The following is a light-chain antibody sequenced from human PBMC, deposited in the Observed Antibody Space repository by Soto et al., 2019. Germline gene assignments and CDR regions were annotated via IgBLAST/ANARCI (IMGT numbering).Light chain of an antibody. CDR2: GAS. CDR3: QHYGSTPLT. J-gene: IGKJ1*01. CDR1: QSVSSSN. V-gene: IGKV3-20*01. Sequence: EIVLTQSPGTLSLSPGERATLSCRASQSVSSSNLACYKQKPGQARRLLIYGASIRATDIQDRFSGSGSVTVFTLTISSLESEDCAVYYCQHYGSTPLTFGQGTKVEIK.